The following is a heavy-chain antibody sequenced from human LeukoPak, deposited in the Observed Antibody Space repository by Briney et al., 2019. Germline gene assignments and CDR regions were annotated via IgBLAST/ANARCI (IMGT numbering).Heavy chain of an antibody. CDR3: ARGNYCSGGSCYDGAFDY. CDR2: SSGYNGNT. Sequence: ASVKVSCKASGYTFTSYAISWVRQAPGQGLEWMGWSSGYNGNTNYAQKLQGRVTMTTDTSTSTAYMELRSLRSDDTAVYYCARGNYCSGGSCYDGAFDYWGQGTLVTVSS. CDR1: GYTFTSYA. V-gene: IGHV1-18*01. J-gene: IGHJ4*02. D-gene: IGHD2-15*01.